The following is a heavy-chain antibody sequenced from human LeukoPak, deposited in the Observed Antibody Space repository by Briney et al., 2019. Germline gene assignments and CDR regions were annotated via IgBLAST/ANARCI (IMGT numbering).Heavy chain of an antibody. J-gene: IGHJ4*02. CDR3: ARVLELGMADYFDY. V-gene: IGHV3-30-3*01. Sequence: AGSLTLSCAASGFTFSSYAMHWVRQAPGKGLEWVAVISYGGSNKYYADSVKGRFTISRDNSKNTLYLQMNSLRAEDTAVYYCARVLELGMADYFDYWGQGTLVTVSS. CDR1: GFTFSSYA. D-gene: IGHD3-10*01. CDR2: ISYGGSNK.